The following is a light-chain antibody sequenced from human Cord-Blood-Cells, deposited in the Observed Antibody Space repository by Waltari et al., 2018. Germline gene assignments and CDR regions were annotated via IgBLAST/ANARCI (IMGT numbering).Light chain of an antibody. CDR2: LGS. Sequence: VFTQSPLYLPAAPGEVGYISWRSSQSLLHSNGYNYLDWYLQKPGQSPQRLIYLGSNRAAGVPDRFSGSGSGTDFTLKSSRVEAEDVGVYYCMQALQTPITFGQGTPLEIK. CDR1: QSLLHSNGYNY. V-gene: IGKV2-28*01. CDR3: MQALQTPIT. J-gene: IGKJ5*01.